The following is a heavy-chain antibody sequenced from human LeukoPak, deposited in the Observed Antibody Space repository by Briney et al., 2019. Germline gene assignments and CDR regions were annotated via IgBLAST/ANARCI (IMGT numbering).Heavy chain of an antibody. CDR3: ARLSFESAFDI. CDR2: ISSSGSTI. D-gene: IGHD3-9*01. V-gene: IGHV3-48*03. J-gene: IGHJ3*02. CDR1: GFTFSSHE. Sequence: GGSLRLSCAASGFTFSSHEMNWVRQAPGKGLEWVSYISSSGSTIYYADSVKGRFTISRDNAKNSLYLQMNSLRAEDTAVYYCARLSFESAFDIWGQGTMVTVSS.